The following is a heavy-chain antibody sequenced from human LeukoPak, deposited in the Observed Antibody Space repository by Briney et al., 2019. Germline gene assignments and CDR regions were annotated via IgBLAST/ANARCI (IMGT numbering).Heavy chain of an antibody. D-gene: IGHD3-22*01. Sequence: GGSLRLSCAASGLTFSTYAMSWVRQAPGKGLEWVSAISGSGGRTYYADSVKGRFTISRDNSKNILYLQMNSLRVEDTAVYYCANSYDSSGHYLTFDSWGQGTLVTVSS. CDR3: ANSYDSSGHYLTFDS. CDR1: GLTFSTYA. CDR2: ISGSGGRT. J-gene: IGHJ4*02. V-gene: IGHV3-23*01.